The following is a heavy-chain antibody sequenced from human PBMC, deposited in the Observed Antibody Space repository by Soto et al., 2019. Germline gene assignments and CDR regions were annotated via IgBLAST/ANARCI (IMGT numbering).Heavy chain of an antibody. D-gene: IGHD3-22*01. V-gene: IGHV3-48*03. Sequence: PGGSLRLSCAASGFTFSSYEMNWVRQAPGKGLEWVSYISSSGSTIYYADSVKGRFTISRDNAKNSLYLQMNSLRAEDTAVYYCARGLTMIVVVISHDAFDIWGQGTMVTVSS. CDR2: ISSSGSTI. CDR3: ARGLTMIVVVISHDAFDI. CDR1: GFTFSSYE. J-gene: IGHJ3*02.